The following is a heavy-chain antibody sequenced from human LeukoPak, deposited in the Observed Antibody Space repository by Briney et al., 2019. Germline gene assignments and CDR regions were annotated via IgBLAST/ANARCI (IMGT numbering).Heavy chain of an antibody. CDR1: GGSISSYS. V-gene: IGHV4-30-2*01. J-gene: IGHJ6*02. CDR2: IYHSGST. Sequence: SETLSLTCTVSGGSISSYSWSWIRQPPGKGLEWIGYIYHSGSTYYNPSLKSRVTISVDRSKNQFSLKLSSVTAADTAVYYCARSSNPLYYGMDVWGQGTTVTVSS. D-gene: IGHD4-11*01. CDR3: ARSSNPLYYGMDV.